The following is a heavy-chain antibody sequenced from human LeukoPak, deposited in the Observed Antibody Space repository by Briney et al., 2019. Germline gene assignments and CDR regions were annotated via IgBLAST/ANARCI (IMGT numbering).Heavy chain of an antibody. CDR1: GFTLSNYW. CDR2: IKQDGSEK. Sequence: PGGSLRLSCAASGFTLSNYWMSWVRQAPGKGLEWVANIKQDGSEKYYVDSVKGRLTISRDNAYNSLHLQMSSLRADDTAVYYCARQGSTWWDPFDFWGQGTLVTVSS. D-gene: IGHD1-26*01. J-gene: IGHJ4*02. V-gene: IGHV3-7*03. CDR3: ARQGSTWWDPFDF.